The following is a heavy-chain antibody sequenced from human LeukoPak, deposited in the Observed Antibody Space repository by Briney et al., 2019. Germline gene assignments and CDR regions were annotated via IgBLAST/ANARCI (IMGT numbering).Heavy chain of an antibody. D-gene: IGHD6-13*01. V-gene: IGHV4-4*09. Sequence: AETLSLTYTVSGGSIRNYYWSWIRQPPGKGREWIGSIYTSGRINYNPSLKSRVTISVGSSKNQFSLKVSSVTAADTAVYYCARLKIAAGYSYYYMDVWGKGTTVTVSS. CDR3: ARLKIAAGYSYYYMDV. J-gene: IGHJ6*03. CDR1: GGSIRNYY. CDR2: IYTSGRI.